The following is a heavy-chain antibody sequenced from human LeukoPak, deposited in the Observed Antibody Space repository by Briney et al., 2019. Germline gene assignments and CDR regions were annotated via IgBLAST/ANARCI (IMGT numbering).Heavy chain of an antibody. CDR3: ASNWVRGVNHPLFDY. CDR1: GGSFSGYY. V-gene: IGHV4-34*01. J-gene: IGHJ4*02. D-gene: IGHD3-10*01. CDR2: INHSGST. Sequence: SETLSLTCAVYGGSFSGYYWSWIRQPPGKGLEWIGEINHSGSTNYNPSLKSRVTISVDTSKNQFSLKLSSVTAADTAVYYCASNWVRGVNHPLFDYWGQGTLVTVSS.